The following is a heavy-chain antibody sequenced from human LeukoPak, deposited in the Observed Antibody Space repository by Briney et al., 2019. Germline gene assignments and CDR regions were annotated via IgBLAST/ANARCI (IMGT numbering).Heavy chain of an antibody. D-gene: IGHD5-18*01. CDR2: MIPIFGTA. V-gene: IGHV1-69*05. CDR3: ARVDTAIGGYIDV. J-gene: IGHJ6*03. CDR1: GCTFTSYA. Sequence: SVNLSCKASGCTFTSYAISWVRQPPGQGLEWMGGMIPIFGTANYAQKFQGRVTITTDESTSKAYMGLSSLRSEDTAVYYCARVDTAIGGYIDVWGKGNTVTVSS.